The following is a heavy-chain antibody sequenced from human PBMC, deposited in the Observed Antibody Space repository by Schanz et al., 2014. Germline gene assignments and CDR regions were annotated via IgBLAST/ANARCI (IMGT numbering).Heavy chain of an antibody. Sequence: EVQVVESGGGLVQPGGSLRLSCAVSGFTVSANYMIWVRQPPGKGLEWVSLIDYAGSTNYADSVKGRMTVSRDTSKNALFLQMNNLRTDDTAVYYSASPPISEAGRLADYWGQGILVAVSS. CDR3: ASPPISEAGRLADY. V-gene: IGHV3-66*01. J-gene: IGHJ4*02. D-gene: IGHD6-19*01. CDR1: GFTVSANY. CDR2: IDYAGST.